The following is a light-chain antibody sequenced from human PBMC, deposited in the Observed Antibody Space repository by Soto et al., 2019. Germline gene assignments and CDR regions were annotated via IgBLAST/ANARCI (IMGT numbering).Light chain of an antibody. V-gene: IGKV1-17*03. CDR3: LQHNNFPLT. J-gene: IGKJ5*01. Sequence: DIQMTQSPSAMSASVGDRVTITCRASQGISNHLVWFQQKPGEVPKRLTYDASSLQTGAPSRFSGSGSGTDFTLTISSLQPEDFATYYCLQHNNFPLTFGQGTRLEAK. CDR1: QGISNH. CDR2: DAS.